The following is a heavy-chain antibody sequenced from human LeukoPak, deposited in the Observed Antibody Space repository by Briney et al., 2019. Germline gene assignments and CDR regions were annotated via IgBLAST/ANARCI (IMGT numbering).Heavy chain of an antibody. CDR1: GGPINFY. V-gene: IGHV4-59*01. CDR2: VHQNGSA. CDR3: ARDVRRGLRFNNIYPYFGMDV. D-gene: IGHD3-3*01. Sequence: SEALSLTCSVSGGPINFYWSWIRQSPGKGLEWIGCVHQNGSASYKSSLQRRVTMSVDTSKRQVSLMLNSVTAADTAVYYCARDVRRGLRFNNIYPYFGMDVWGKGPTVIVSA. J-gene: IGHJ6*04.